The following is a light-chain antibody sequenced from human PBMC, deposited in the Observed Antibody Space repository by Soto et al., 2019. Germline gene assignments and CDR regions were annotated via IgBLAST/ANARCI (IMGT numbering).Light chain of an antibody. CDR3: QQYNSYLFT. CDR1: QSISSW. CDR2: KAS. Sequence: DIQMTQSPSTLSASVGDRVTITCRASQSISSWLAWYQQKPGKAPKLLIYKASSLESGVPSRFSGSGSGTECTLTISTLQPDGFATYYCQQYNSYLFTFGTGTKVDIK. V-gene: IGKV1-5*03. J-gene: IGKJ3*01.